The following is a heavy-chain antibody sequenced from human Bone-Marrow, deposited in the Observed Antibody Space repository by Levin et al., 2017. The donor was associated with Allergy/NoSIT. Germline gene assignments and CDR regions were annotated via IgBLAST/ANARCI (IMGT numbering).Heavy chain of an antibody. Sequence: SCAASGFSFSDYYIDWVRQAPGKGMEWVGRTRNKANGYTTEYAASVKGRFTTSRDDSKNSVYLQMNGLKTEDTAVYYCARAHSGGLNPLDYWGQGTLVTVSS. V-gene: IGHV3-72*01. J-gene: IGHJ4*02. CDR1: GFSFSDYY. CDR3: ARAHSGGLNPLDY. CDR2: TRNKANGYTT. D-gene: IGHD6-19*01.